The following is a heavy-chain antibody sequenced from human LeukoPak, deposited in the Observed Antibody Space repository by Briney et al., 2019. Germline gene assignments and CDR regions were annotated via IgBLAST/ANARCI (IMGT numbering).Heavy chain of an antibody. CDR1: GYTFTSYG. CDR2: ISAYNGNT. Sequence: GASVKVSCKASGYTFTSYGISWVRQAPGQGLEWMGWISAYNGNTNYAQKLQGRVTMTTDTSTSTAYMELRSLRSDDTAVYYCARDSSYYDPTTDAFDIWGQGTMVTVSS. D-gene: IGHD3-22*01. CDR3: ARDSSYYDPTTDAFDI. V-gene: IGHV1-18*01. J-gene: IGHJ3*02.